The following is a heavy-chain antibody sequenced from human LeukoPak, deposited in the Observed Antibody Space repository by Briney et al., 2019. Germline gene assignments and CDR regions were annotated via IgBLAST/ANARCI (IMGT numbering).Heavy chain of an antibody. CDR3: AATRFSGSYFGPDAFDI. V-gene: IGHV1-69*05. D-gene: IGHD1-26*01. CDR1: GGTFSSYA. CDR2: IIPIFGTA. J-gene: IGHJ3*02. Sequence: SVKVSCKASGGTFSSYAISWVRQAPGQGLEWMGGIIPIFGTANYAQKFQGRVTITTDESTSTAYMELSSLRSEDTAVYYCAATRFSGSYFGPDAFDIWGKGTMVTVSS.